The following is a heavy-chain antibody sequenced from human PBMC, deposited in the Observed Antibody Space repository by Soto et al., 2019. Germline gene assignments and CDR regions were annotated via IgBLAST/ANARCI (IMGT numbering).Heavy chain of an antibody. D-gene: IGHD6-13*01. J-gene: IGHJ4*02. CDR1: GFIFSTYS. CDR3: TAAGTTSVAAASEY. Sequence: EVQLVESGGGLVQPGGSLRLSCAASGFIFSTYSRNWVRQAPGKGLEWVSYLSSSSRTIYYADSVKGRFTISRDNAKNSLYLQMNGLRAEDTAVYYCTAAGTTSVAAASEYWGQGTLVTVSS. V-gene: IGHV3-48*01. CDR2: LSSSSRTI.